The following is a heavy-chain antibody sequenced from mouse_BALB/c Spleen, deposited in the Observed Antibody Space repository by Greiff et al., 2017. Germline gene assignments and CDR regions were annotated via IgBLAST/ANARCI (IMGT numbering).Heavy chain of an antibody. Sequence: EVQLQQSGPELVKPGASVKISCKASGYTFTDYNMHWVKQSHGKSLEWIGYIYPYNGGTGYNQKFKSKATLTVDNSSSTAYMELRSLTSEDSAVYYCARDGNYVNYYAMDYWGQGTSVTVSS. V-gene: IGHV1S29*02. CDR3: ARDGNYVNYYAMDY. J-gene: IGHJ4*01. CDR2: IYPYNGGT. D-gene: IGHD2-1*01. CDR1: GYTFTDYN.